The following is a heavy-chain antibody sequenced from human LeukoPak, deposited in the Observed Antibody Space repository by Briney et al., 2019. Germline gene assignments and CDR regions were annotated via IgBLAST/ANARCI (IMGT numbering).Heavy chain of an antibody. CDR1: GFTFSDCS. Sequence: GGSLRLSCVASGFTFSDCSLNWVRQALGKGLEWLSSIRKDSSELFYADSVRGRFTISRDNAKNSLYLQMNSLRVEDTAVYYCAKDLQQLEAFDSWGQGTLVTVSS. J-gene: IGHJ4*02. CDR2: IRKDSSEL. V-gene: IGHV3-21*01. CDR3: AKDLQQLEAFDS. D-gene: IGHD1-1*01.